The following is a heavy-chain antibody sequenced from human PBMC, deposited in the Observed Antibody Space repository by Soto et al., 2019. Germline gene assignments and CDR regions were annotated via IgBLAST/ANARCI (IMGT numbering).Heavy chain of an antibody. J-gene: IGHJ4*02. V-gene: IGHV4-31*03. CDR1: GGSISSGGYY. D-gene: IGHD6-6*01. CDR2: IYYSGST. Sequence: SETLSLTCTVSGGSISSGGYYWSWIRQHPGKGLEWIGYIYYSGSTYYNPSLKSRVTISVDTSKNQFSLKLSSVTAADTAVYYCARQAARGYFDYWGQGTLVTVSS. CDR3: ARQAARGYFDY.